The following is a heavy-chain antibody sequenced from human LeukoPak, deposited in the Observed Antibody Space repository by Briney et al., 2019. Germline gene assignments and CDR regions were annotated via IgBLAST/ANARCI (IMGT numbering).Heavy chain of an antibody. J-gene: IGHJ4*02. CDR1: GYTFTSYY. V-gene: IGHV1-46*01. CDR2: INPSGGST. D-gene: IGHD3-10*01. Sequence: ASVKVSCKASGYTFTSYYMHWVRQAPGQGLEWMGIINPSGGSTSYAQKFQGRVTMTRDTSTSTVYMELSSLRSEDTAVYYCARDLDYYGSGSYYHLDYWGQGTLVTVSS. CDR3: ARDLDYYGSGSYYHLDY.